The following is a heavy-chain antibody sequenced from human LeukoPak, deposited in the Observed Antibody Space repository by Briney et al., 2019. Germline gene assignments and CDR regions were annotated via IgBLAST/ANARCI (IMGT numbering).Heavy chain of an antibody. Sequence: GGSLRLSCAASGFTFSDHYMDWVRQAPGKGLEWVGRTRNKANSYTTEYAASVKGRFTISRDDSKNSLYLLMNSLKTEDTAVYYCARVKGKQDYFDYWGQGTLVTVSS. J-gene: IGHJ4*02. CDR2: TRNKANSYTT. D-gene: IGHD1/OR15-1a*01. V-gene: IGHV3-72*01. CDR3: ARVKGKQDYFDY. CDR1: GFTFSDHY.